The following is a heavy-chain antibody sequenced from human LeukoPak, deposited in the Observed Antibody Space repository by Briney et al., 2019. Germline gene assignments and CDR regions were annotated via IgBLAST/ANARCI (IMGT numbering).Heavy chain of an antibody. J-gene: IGHJ6*03. CDR3: ARLRGKFGGVIGPRLFYYYYMDV. Sequence: PSETLSLTCTVSGGSISSGSYYWSWIRQPAGKGLEWIGRIYTSGSTNYNPSLKSRVTISVDTSKNQFSLKLSSVTAADTAVYYCARLRGKFGGVIGPRLFYYYYMDVWGKGTTVTISS. V-gene: IGHV4-61*02. CDR2: IYTSGST. CDR1: GGSISSGSYY. D-gene: IGHD3-16*02.